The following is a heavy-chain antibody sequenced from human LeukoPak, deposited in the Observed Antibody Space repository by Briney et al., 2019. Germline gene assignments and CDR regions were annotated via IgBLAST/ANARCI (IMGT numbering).Heavy chain of an antibody. J-gene: IGHJ4*02. D-gene: IGHD1-26*01. V-gene: IGHV3-48*03. CDR3: ARRSYYWVY. CDR2: ISSSGSTI. CDR1: GFTFSSYE. Sequence: GGSLRLSCAASGFTFSSYEMNWVRQAPGKGLEWVSYISSSGSTIYYADSVKGRFTISRDNAKNSLYLQMNSLRAEDTAVYYCARRSYYWVYWGQGTLVTVPS.